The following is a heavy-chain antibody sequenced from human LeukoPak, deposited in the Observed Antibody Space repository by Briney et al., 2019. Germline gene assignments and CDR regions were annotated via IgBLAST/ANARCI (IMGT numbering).Heavy chain of an antibody. V-gene: IGHV1-2*02. D-gene: IGHD3-22*01. CDR3: ARDPYPYYYDSSGYYTH. Sequence: ASVKVSCKASGYTFTGYYMHWVRQAPGQGLEWMGWINPNSGGTNYAQKFQGRVTMTRDTYISTAYMELRSLRSDDTAVYYCARDPYPYYYDSSGYYTHWGQGTLVTVSS. CDR1: GYTFTGYY. J-gene: IGHJ4*02. CDR2: INPNSGGT.